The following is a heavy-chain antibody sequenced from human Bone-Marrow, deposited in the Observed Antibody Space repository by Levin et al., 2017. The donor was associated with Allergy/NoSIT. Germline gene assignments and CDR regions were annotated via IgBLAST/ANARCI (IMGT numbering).Heavy chain of an antibody. CDR1: GGSISSSSYY. J-gene: IGHJ4*02. CDR2: IYYSGST. Sequence: SQTLSLTCTVSGGSISSSSYYWGWIRQPPGKGLEWIGSIYYSGSTYYNPSLKSRVTISVDTSKNQFSLKLSSVTAADTAVYYCARRVLKEGYYGGYDYLFDYWGQGTLVTVSS. D-gene: IGHD5-12*01. CDR3: ARRVLKEGYYGGYDYLFDY. V-gene: IGHV4-39*01.